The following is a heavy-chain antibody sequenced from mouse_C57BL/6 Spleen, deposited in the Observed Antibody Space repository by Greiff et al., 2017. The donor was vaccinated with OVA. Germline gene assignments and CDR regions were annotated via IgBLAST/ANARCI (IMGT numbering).Heavy chain of an antibody. V-gene: IGHV1-72*01. CDR2: IDPNSGGT. D-gene: IGHD1-1*01. CDR3: ARWDGSSSYYAMDY. CDR1: GYTFTSYW. Sequence: QVQLQQPGAELVKPGASVKLSCTASGYTFTSYWMHWVKQRPGRGLEWIGRIDPNSGGTKYNEKFKSKATLTVDKPSSTAYMQLSSLTSEDSAVYYCARWDGSSSYYAMDYWGQGTSVTVSS. J-gene: IGHJ4*01.